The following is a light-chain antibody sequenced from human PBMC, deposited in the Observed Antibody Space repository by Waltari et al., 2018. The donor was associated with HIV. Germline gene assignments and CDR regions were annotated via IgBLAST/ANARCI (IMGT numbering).Light chain of an antibody. CDR2: WAS. CDR3: QQHYTSPHT. Sequence: DIVMTQSPDSLSVSLGERVTINCKSSQSLLYSSSNKNSLVWYQQKPGQPPKLLIYWASTRDYGVPERFSGSGSGTDFTLTISSLQAADVAVYYCQQHYTSPHTFGQGTKLEIK. CDR1: QSLLYSSSNKNS. V-gene: IGKV4-1*01. J-gene: IGKJ2*01.